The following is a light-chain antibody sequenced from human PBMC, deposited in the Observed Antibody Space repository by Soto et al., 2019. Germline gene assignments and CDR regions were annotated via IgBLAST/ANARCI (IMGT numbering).Light chain of an antibody. CDR2: GAS. Sequence: EIVLTQSPGTLSLSPGERATLSCSASQSVSSSYLAWYQQKPGQAPRLLIYGASSRATGIPDRFSSSGSGTDFTITISRLEPEDFAVYDCQQDGSSPCTFGQGPMGEIK. J-gene: IGKJ1*01. CDR1: QSVSSSY. CDR3: QQDGSSPCT. V-gene: IGKV3-20*01.